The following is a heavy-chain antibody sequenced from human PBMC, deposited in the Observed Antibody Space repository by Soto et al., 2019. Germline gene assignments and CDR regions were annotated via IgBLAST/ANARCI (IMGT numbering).Heavy chain of an antibody. CDR2: IKSKTDGGTT. Sequence: PGGFLRLSCAASGFIFSNAWMSWVRQAPGKGLEWVGRIKSKTDGGTTDYAAPVKGRFTISRDDSKNTLYLQMNSLKTEDTAVYYCTTEQDYGDWGNAFDIWGQGTMVTVSS. D-gene: IGHD4-17*01. CDR3: TTEQDYGDWGNAFDI. CDR1: GFIFSNAW. V-gene: IGHV3-15*01. J-gene: IGHJ3*02.